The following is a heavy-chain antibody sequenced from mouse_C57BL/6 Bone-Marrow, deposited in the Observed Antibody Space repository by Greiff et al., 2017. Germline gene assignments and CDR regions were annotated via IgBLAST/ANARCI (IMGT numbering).Heavy chain of an antibody. CDR2: ISDGGSYT. V-gene: IGHV5-4*03. CDR3: ARLMRYWYFDV. Sequence: EVKLVESGGGLVKPGGSLKLSCAASGFTFSSYAMSWVRQTPEKRLEWVATISDGGSYTYYPDNVKGRFTISRDHAKNNLYLQMSHLKSEDTAMYYCARLMRYWYFDVWGTGTTVTVSS. J-gene: IGHJ1*03. CDR1: GFTFSSYA.